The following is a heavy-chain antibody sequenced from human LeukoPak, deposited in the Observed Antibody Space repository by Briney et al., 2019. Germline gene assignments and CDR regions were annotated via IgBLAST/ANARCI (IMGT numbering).Heavy chain of an antibody. J-gene: IGHJ4*02. CDR3: ARDSSGYFDY. CDR2: IYASGST. D-gene: IGHD3-22*01. Sequence: SQTLSLPCTLSGGSLSSDGYSWSWIRQPPGKGLEWIGYIYASGSTYYNPSLKSRVTIFVDRSKNQFSLNLSSVTAADTAVYYCARDSSGYFDYWGQGTLVTVSS. V-gene: IGHV4-30-2*01. CDR1: GGSLSSDGYS.